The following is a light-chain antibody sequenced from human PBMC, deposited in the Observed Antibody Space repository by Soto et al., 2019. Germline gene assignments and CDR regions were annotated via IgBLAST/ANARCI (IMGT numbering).Light chain of an antibody. Sequence: QSVLTQPASVSGSPGQSITISCTGTSSDVGSYNLVSWYQQHPGKAPKLMIYEGSTRPSGVSNRISGSKSGNTASLTISGHQAEDEADYYCCSYAGSSTVVVFGGGTKLSVL. CDR2: EGS. J-gene: IGLJ2*01. V-gene: IGLV2-23*01. CDR3: CSYAGSSTVVV. CDR1: SSDVGSYNL.